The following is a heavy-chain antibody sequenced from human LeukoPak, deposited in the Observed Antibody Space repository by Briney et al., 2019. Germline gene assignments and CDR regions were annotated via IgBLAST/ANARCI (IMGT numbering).Heavy chain of an antibody. D-gene: IGHD2-8*01. CDR1: GGSISSGSYY. CDR2: IYTSGST. CDR3: ARVGTCHPLNCTEDV. V-gene: IGHV4-61*02. J-gene: IGHJ6*04. Sequence: PSETLSLTCTVSGGSISSGSYYWSWIRQPAGKGLEWIGRIYTSGSTNYNPSLKSRVTISVDTSKNQFSLKLSSVTAADTAVYYCARVGTCHPLNCTEDVWGKGTTVTISS.